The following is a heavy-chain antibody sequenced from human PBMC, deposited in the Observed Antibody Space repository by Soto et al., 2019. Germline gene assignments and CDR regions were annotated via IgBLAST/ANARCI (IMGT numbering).Heavy chain of an antibody. J-gene: IGHJ4*02. V-gene: IGHV1-8*01. CDR1: GYTFTSYD. D-gene: IGHD6-19*01. Sequence: GASVKVSCKASGYTFTSYDINWVRQATGQGLEWMGWMNPNSGNTGYAQKFQGRVTMTTNTSTSTAYMELSSLRSDDTAVYYCARDSSVAGKMGYWGQGTLVTVSS. CDR3: ARDSSVAGKMGY. CDR2: MNPNSGNT.